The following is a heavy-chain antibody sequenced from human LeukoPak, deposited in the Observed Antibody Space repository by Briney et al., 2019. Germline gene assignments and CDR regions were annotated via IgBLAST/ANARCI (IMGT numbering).Heavy chain of an antibody. CDR2: INSDGSST. J-gene: IGHJ2*01. CDR3: AKVPCSSTSCRLWYFDL. CDR1: GFTFSSYW. D-gene: IGHD2-2*01. V-gene: IGHV3-74*01. Sequence: GGSLRLSCAASGFTFSSYWMHWVRQAPGKGLVWVSRINSDGSSTSYADSVKGRFTISRDNAKNTLYLQMNSLRAEDTAVYYCAKVPCSSTSCRLWYFDLWGRGTLVTVSS.